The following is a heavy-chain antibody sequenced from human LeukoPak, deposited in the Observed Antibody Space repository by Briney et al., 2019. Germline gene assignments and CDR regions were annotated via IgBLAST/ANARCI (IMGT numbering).Heavy chain of an antibody. J-gene: IGHJ3*02. V-gene: IGHV1-2*02. D-gene: IGHD5-12*01. Sequence: ASVKVSCKASGYTFTGYYMHWVRQAPGQGLEWMGWINPNSGGTNYAQKFQGRVTMTRDTSISTAYMELSRLRSDDTAVYYCARDGRYSGYDPAAFDIWGQGTMVTASS. CDR1: GYTFTGYY. CDR3: ARDGRYSGYDPAAFDI. CDR2: INPNSGGT.